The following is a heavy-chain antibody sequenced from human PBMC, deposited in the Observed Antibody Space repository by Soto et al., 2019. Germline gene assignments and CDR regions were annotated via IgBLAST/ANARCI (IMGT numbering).Heavy chain of an antibody. D-gene: IGHD6-13*01. CDR1: GFTLSLHA. CDR3: ARDRRSWGYFYYGMAV. CDR2: ISYDGTNK. Sequence: QVQLVESGGGVVQPGRSLRLSCAASGFTLSLHALHWVRQAPGKGLERVAVISYDGTNKYYADSVKGRFTTSRDNSKNTLSLQMTSLRAEDTAVYYCARDRRSWGYFYYGMAVWGPGTTVTVSS. V-gene: IGHV3-30-3*01. J-gene: IGHJ6*02.